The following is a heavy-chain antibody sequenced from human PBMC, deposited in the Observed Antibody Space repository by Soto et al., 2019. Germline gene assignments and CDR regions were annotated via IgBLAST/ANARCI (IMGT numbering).Heavy chain of an antibody. CDR3: AKAGGATRYYYYYGMDV. CDR2: ISGSGGRT. CDR1: GFTFSSYA. D-gene: IGHD1-26*01. J-gene: IGHJ6*02. Sequence: EVQLLESGGGLVQPGGSLRLSCAASGFTFSSYAMSWVRQPQGKGLEWVSAISGSGGRTYYADSVKGRFTISRDNSKNTLYLQMNSLRAEDTAVYYCAKAGGATRYYYYYGMDVWGQGTTVTVSS. V-gene: IGHV3-23*01.